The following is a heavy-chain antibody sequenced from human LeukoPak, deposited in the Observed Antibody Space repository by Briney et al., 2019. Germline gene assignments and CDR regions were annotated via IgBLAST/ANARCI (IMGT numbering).Heavy chain of an antibody. CDR1: GFTFSSYA. V-gene: IGHV3-23*01. Sequence: GGSLRLSCAASGFTFSSYAMSWVRQAPGKGLEWVSAISGSGGSTYYADSVKGRFTISRDNSKNTLYLQINSLRAEDTAVYYCAKGYWGIPAATIRVFDYWGQGTLVTVSS. CDR2: ISGSGGST. J-gene: IGHJ4*02. D-gene: IGHD5-12*01. CDR3: AKGYWGIPAATIRVFDY.